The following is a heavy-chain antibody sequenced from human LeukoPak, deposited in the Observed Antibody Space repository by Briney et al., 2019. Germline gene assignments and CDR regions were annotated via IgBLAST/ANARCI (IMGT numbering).Heavy chain of an antibody. J-gene: IGHJ4*02. CDR1: GGSITSHSW. CDR2: IYHGGDT. CDR3: ASHVTVLGTRGFDY. V-gene: IGHV4-4*02. D-gene: IGHD6-19*01. Sequence: SETLSLTCAVSGGSITSHSWWSWVRQPPGKGLEWIGEIYHGGDTNYDPSIKSRVTMSVDKSKNHFSLNLRSVTAADTAIYYCASHVTVLGTRGFDYWGQGILVTVSS.